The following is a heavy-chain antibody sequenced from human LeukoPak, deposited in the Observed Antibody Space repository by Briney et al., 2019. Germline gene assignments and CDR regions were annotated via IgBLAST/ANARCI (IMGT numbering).Heavy chain of an antibody. V-gene: IGHV3-7*01. CDR1: GFTFSSYW. Sequence: PGGSLRLSCAASGFTFSSYWMSWVRQAPGKGLEWVANIKQDGSEKYYVDSVKGRFTISRDNAKNSLYLQMNSLRAEDTAVYYCARRSLDYGDRDYYYYYGMDVWGQGTTVTVSS. J-gene: IGHJ6*02. D-gene: IGHD4-17*01. CDR2: IKQDGSEK. CDR3: ARRSLDYGDRDYYYYYGMDV.